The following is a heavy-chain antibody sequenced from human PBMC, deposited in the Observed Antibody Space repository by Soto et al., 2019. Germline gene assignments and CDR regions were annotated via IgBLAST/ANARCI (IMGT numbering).Heavy chain of an antibody. CDR3: ARTWHCSSTSCLRERYYYYYIDV. Sequence: PSETLSLTCAVSGGSISSYYWSWIRQPPGKGLEWIGDIYYSGSTNYNPSLKSRVTISVDTSKNQFSLKLSSVTAADTAVYYCARTWHCSSTSCLRERYYYYYIDVWGKGTTVTVSS. CDR2: IYYSGST. CDR1: GGSISSYY. J-gene: IGHJ6*03. D-gene: IGHD2-2*01. V-gene: IGHV4-59*08.